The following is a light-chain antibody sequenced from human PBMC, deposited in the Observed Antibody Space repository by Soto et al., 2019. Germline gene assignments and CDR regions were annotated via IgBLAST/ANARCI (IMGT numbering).Light chain of an antibody. CDR3: QQYDNYWT. Sequence: DVQMTQSPSTLSASVGDRVTITCRASQSISTWLAWYQQKPGKAPNLLIHKASSLESGVPSRFSDSGFGAEFTLTISGLQPEDAATYYCQQYDNYWTFGQGTKVEI. V-gene: IGKV1-5*03. J-gene: IGKJ1*01. CDR1: QSISTW. CDR2: KAS.